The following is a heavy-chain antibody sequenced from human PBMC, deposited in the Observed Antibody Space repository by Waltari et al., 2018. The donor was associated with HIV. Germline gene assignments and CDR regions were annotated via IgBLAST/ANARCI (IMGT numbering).Heavy chain of an antibody. J-gene: IGHJ4*02. D-gene: IGHD5-12*01. CDR1: GYIFTDYA. CDR3: ARESKYSHKYYPFEY. V-gene: IGHV3-30-3*01. CDR2: IAYDGSRQ. Sequence: QVHLVESGGGVVQPGRSLRLSCAASGYIFTDYALHWVRQAPGKGLEWVAFIAYDGSRQQYADSVRGRFTISRDDLKNTLYLQMNSLRPGDTAVYYCARESKYSHKYYPFEYWGQGTLVSVSS.